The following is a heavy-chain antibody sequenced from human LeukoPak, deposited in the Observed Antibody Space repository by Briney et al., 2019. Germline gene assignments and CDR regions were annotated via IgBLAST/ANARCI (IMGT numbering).Heavy chain of an antibody. V-gene: IGHV3-33*01. CDR1: GFNFGIYG. J-gene: IGHJ2*01. CDR2: MWDDGTNE. CDR3: ARDYFSRAALLGYFDL. Sequence: GGSLRLSCAASGFNFGIYGMHWVRQAPGKGLEWVAVMWDDGTNENYVDSVKGRFTISRDNGKKTLYLQMNSLRAEDTAVYYCARDYFSRAALLGYFDLWGRGTLVTVSS. D-gene: IGHD2-15*01.